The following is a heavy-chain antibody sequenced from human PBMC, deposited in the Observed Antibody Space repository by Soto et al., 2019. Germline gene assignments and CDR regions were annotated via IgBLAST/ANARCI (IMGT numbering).Heavy chain of an antibody. CDR1: GGSISSYY. Sequence: PSETLSLTFTVSGGSISSYYWSWIRQPPGKGLEWIGYIYYSGSTNYNPALKSRVTISVDTSKNQFSLKLSYVTAADTAAYYCARGGNVDTAMVAFDYWGQGTLVTVSS. J-gene: IGHJ4*02. D-gene: IGHD5-18*01. CDR3: ARGGNVDTAMVAFDY. CDR2: IYYSGST. V-gene: IGHV4-59*01.